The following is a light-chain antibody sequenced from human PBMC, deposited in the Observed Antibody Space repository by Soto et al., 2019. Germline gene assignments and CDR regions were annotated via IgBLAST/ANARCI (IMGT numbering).Light chain of an antibody. V-gene: IGLV7-46*01. Sequence: QAVVTQEPSLTVSPGGTVTLTCGSNTGDVTIGHYPYWFQQKPGQAPRILIADTDNKRSWTPARFSGSLLGGKAALTLSGAQPEDEADYYCLLSFSNSRGIFGPGTKLTVL. CDR2: DTD. CDR1: TGDVTIGHY. J-gene: IGLJ1*01. CDR3: LLSFSNSRGI.